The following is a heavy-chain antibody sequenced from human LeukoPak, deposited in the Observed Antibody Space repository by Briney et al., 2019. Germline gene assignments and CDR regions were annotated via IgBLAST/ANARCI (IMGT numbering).Heavy chain of an antibody. CDR2: ISSSGSTI. D-gene: IGHD6-13*01. CDR3: AKESSSWPPEYFQH. V-gene: IGHV3-48*03. CDR1: GSTFSSYE. J-gene: IGHJ1*01. Sequence: GWSLRLSCAASGSTFSSYEMNWVRQAPGKGLEGVSYISSSGSTIYYAYAVKRRITISDDNAKNSLYLQMNSLRAEDTGVYYCAKESSSWPPEYFQHWGQGTLVTVSS.